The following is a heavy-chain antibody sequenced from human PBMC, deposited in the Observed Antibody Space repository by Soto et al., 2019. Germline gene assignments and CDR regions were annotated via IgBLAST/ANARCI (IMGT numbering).Heavy chain of an antibody. CDR2: IKPDGSEK. CDR3: ARHVIAVAGSLVY. D-gene: IGHD6-19*01. Sequence: PGGSLRLSCAASGFTFSSYWMSWVRQAPGKGLEWVANIKPDGSEKYYVDSVKGRFTISRDDAKNSLYLEMNSLRAEDTAVYYCARHVIAVAGSLVYWGQGTLVTVSS. CDR1: GFTFSSYW. V-gene: IGHV3-7*01. J-gene: IGHJ4*02.